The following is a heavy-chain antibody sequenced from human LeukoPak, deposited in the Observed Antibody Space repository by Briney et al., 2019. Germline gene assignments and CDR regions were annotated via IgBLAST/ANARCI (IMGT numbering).Heavy chain of an antibody. CDR1: AGSLSRYY. D-gene: IGHD6-13*01. J-gene: IGHJ4*02. Sequence: SETLSLTCTVSAGSLSRYYCSWIRHPPGNGMEWIGSIYNSVSTNYNPSLKRGVTISVDTYKNQFSLKLSSVTAADTAVYYCARGQYSSSWYEYWGQGTLGTVSS. CDR2: IYNSVST. V-gene: IGHV4-59*01. CDR3: ARGQYSSSWYEY.